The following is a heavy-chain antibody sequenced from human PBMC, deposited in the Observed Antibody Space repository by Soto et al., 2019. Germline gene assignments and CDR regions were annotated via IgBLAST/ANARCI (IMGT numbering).Heavy chain of an antibody. D-gene: IGHD6-19*01. Sequence: QVQLQESGPGLVKPSGTLSLTCAVSSGSISSSNWWRWVRQPPGKGLEWIGEIYHSGSTNYNPSHKSRVPLSVDKSKKQFSLKLSSVTAADTAVYYCARVEAVAGTHFDYWGQGTLVTVSS. V-gene: IGHV4-4*02. CDR1: SGSISSSNW. J-gene: IGHJ4*02. CDR3: ARVEAVAGTHFDY. CDR2: IYHSGST.